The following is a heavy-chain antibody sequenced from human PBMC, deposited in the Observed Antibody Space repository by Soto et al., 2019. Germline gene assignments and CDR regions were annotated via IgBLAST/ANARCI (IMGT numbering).Heavy chain of an antibody. CDR1: GVSISSNNW. CDR2: MYHTGST. CDR3: ARSSRYQYDSSEGNLDY. Sequence: QVQLQESGPGLVKPSGTLSLTCAVSGVSISSNNWWSWVRQPPGTGLEWIGEMYHTGSTNYNPSLKSRVTISVDKSKNHFSLELNSVTAADTAVYYCARSSRYQYDSSEGNLDYWGQGTLVTVSS. D-gene: IGHD3-22*01. V-gene: IGHV4-4*02. J-gene: IGHJ4*02.